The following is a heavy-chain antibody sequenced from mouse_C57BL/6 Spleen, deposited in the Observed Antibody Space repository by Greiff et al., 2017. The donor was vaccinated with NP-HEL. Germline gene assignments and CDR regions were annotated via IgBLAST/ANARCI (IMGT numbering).Heavy chain of an antibody. CDR1: GYTFTSYW. CDR2: IHPNSGST. V-gene: IGHV1-64*01. CDR3: ERHGLLHYFDY. J-gene: IGHJ2*01. D-gene: IGHD1-1*01. Sequence: QVQLQQPGAELVKPGASVKLSCKASGYTFTSYWMHWVKQRPGQGLEWIGMIHPNSGSTNYNEKFKSKATLTVDKSASTAYMQLSSLTSEDSAVYYCERHGLLHYFDYWGQGTTLTVSS.